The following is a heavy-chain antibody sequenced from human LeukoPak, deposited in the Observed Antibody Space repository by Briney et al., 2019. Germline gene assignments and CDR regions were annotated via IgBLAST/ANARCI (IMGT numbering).Heavy chain of an antibody. CDR2: INYSGST. CDR1: GGSFSGYY. CDR3: ARRNRVLRFLEWLLYFDY. V-gene: IGHV4-34*01. J-gene: IGHJ4*02. D-gene: IGHD3-3*01. Sequence: PSETLSLTCAVYGGSFSGYYWSWIRQPPGKGLEWIGEINYSGSTNYNPSLKSRVTISVDTSKNQFSLKLSSVTAADTAVYYCARRNRVLRFLEWLLYFDYWGQGTLVTVSS.